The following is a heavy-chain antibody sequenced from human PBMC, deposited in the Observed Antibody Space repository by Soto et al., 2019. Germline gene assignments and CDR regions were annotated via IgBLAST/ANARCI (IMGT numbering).Heavy chain of an antibody. CDR3: ARGTSEQQLAYYYYGMDV. V-gene: IGHV3-13*01. Sequence: GGSLRLSCAASGFTFSSYDMHWVRQATGKGLEWVSAIGTAGDTYYPGSVKGRFTIPRENAKNSLYLQMNSLRAEDTAVYYCARGTSEQQLAYYYYGMDVWGQGTTVTVSS. CDR1: GFTFSSYD. CDR2: IGTAGDT. J-gene: IGHJ6*02. D-gene: IGHD6-13*01.